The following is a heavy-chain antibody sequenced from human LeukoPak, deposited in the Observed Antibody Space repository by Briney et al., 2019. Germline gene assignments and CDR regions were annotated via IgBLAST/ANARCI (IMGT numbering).Heavy chain of an antibody. V-gene: IGHV3-48*01. CDR1: EFTFSSYS. D-gene: IGHD2-21*02. Sequence: GGSLRLSCAASEFTFSSYSMNWVRQAPGKGLEWVSYITNSGNSKSYADSVKGRFTISRDNTKNSLYLQMNGLRAEDTAVYYCARDPLPYCGGDCYPYYFDYWGQGTLVTVSS. J-gene: IGHJ4*02. CDR2: ITNSGNSK. CDR3: ARDPLPYCGGDCYPYYFDY.